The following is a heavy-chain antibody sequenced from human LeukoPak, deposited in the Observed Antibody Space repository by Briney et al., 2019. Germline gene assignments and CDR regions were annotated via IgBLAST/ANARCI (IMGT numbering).Heavy chain of an antibody. CDR1: GFTFSSYA. V-gene: IGHV3-30*04. CDR3: AKDNNIVLMTAPADY. CDR2: VSNDGSGK. D-gene: IGHD2-21*02. Sequence: GGSLRLSCAASGFTFSSYAMHWVRQAPGKGLEWMAVVSNDGSGKYYADSVKGRFTIARDNSNNLLYLQMNSLRPEDTAVYYCAKDNNIVLMTAPADYWGQGTLVTVSS. J-gene: IGHJ4*02.